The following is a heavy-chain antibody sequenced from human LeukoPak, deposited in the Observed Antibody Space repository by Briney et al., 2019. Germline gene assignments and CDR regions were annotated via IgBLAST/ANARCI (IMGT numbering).Heavy chain of an antibody. CDR1: GFTFSSYA. V-gene: IGHV3-13*01. CDR2: IDTSGNT. D-gene: IGHD2-21*02. J-gene: IGHJ2*01. Sequence: GGSLRLSCAASGFTFSSYAMNWVRQAPGKGLEWVSAIDTSGNTYFPGSVKGRFTISRENAENSLYLQMNSLGAGDTAMYYCAREGFCGGDCPGYFDLWGRGTLVTVSS. CDR3: AREGFCGGDCPGYFDL.